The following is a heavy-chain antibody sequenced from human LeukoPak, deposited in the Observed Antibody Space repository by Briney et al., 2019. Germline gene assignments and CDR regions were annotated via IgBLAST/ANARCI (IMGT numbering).Heavy chain of an antibody. CDR3: ARGPTRPYYYDRSQVHAFDI. J-gene: IGHJ3*02. V-gene: IGHV4-59*01. CDR1: GGSISSYY. Sequence: PSETLSLTCTVSGGSISSYYWSWIRQPPGKGLEWIGYIHYSGSTNYNPSLKSRVTISVDTSKNQFSLKLTSVTAADTAVYYCARGPTRPYYYDRSQVHAFDIWGQGTMVTVSS. D-gene: IGHD3-22*01. CDR2: IHYSGST.